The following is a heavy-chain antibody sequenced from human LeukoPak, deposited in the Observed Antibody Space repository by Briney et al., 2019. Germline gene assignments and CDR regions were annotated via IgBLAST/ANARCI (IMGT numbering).Heavy chain of an antibody. Sequence: ASVKVSCKASGYTFTGYYMHWVRQAPGQGLEWMGWINPNSGGTNYAQKFQGRATMTRDTSISTAYMELSNLRSEDTAVYYCARVVTPRYCTSTSCYSKGWFDPWGQGTLVTVSS. CDR2: INPNSGGT. CDR3: ARVVTPRYCTSTSCYSKGWFDP. V-gene: IGHV1-2*02. J-gene: IGHJ5*02. D-gene: IGHD2-2*01. CDR1: GYTFTGYY.